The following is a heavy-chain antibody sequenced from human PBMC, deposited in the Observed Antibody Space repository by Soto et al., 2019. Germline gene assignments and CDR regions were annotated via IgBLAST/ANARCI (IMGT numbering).Heavy chain of an antibody. J-gene: IGHJ4*02. D-gene: IGHD1-1*01. CDR3: ARDIDWNLDY. CDR1: GYTFTSYC. Sequence: ASLKGSCTTSGYTFTSYCISCVRQSPGQGLEWMVWPYISKTNYAQKFQGRVTMTTDTSTSTTYMDLRSLRSDDTAVYYCARDIDWNLDYWGQGTLVTVSS. CDR2: PYISKT. V-gene: IGHV1-18*01.